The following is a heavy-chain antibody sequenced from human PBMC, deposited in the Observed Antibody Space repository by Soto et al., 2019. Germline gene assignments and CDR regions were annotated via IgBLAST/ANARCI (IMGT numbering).Heavy chain of an antibody. V-gene: IGHV3-30*18. CDR1: GFTFSSYG. D-gene: IGHD5-12*01. Sequence: QVQLVESGGGVVQPGRSLRLSCAASGFTFSSYGMHWVRQAPGKGLEWVAVISYDGSNKYYADSVKGRFTISRDNSKNTLYLQMNSLRAEDTAVYYCAKDRSRWLQLRFGAFDIWGQGTMVTVSS. CDR3: AKDRSRWLQLRFGAFDI. CDR2: ISYDGSNK. J-gene: IGHJ3*02.